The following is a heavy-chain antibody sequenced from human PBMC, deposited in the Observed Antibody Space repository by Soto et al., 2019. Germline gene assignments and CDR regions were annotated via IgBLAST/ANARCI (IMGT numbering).Heavy chain of an antibody. CDR3: TTFRGPNVIAIFDY. CDR1: GFTFSNAW. V-gene: IGHV3-15*07. CDR2: IKSKTDGGTT. Sequence: GGSLRLSCAASGFTFSNAWMNWVRQAPGKGLEWVGRIKSKTDGGTTDYAAPVKGRFTISRDDSKNTLYLQMNSLKTEDTAVYYCTTFRGPNVIAIFDYWGQGTLVTVSS. J-gene: IGHJ4*02. D-gene: IGHD3-9*01.